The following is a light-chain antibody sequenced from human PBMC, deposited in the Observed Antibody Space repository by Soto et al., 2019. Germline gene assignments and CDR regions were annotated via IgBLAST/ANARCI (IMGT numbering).Light chain of an antibody. CDR3: PQYGSSPPYT. V-gene: IGKV3-20*01. CDR2: GAS. Sequence: EIVLTQSPGTLSLSPGERATLSCRASQSVSSSYLAWYQQKPGQAPRLLIYGASSRATGIPDRFSGSGSGTDFTLTISRLEPEDFAVYYCPQYGSSPPYTFGQG. J-gene: IGKJ2*01. CDR1: QSVSSSY.